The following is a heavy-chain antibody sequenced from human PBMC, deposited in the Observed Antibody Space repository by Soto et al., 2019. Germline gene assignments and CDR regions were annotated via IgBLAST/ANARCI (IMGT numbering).Heavy chain of an antibody. CDR3: ARVSVRQQLAYYFGS. CDR2: TFYRSKCYN. D-gene: IGHD6-13*01. CDR1: GDSVSSSSAA. Sequence: QVQLQQSGPGLVKPSQTLSLTCAISGDSVSSSSAAWNWIRQSPSRGLEWLGRTFYRSKCYNDSVLSVKSRIAITPVTSKNPFSLQLNSVPPEVTAVYYSARVSVRQQLAYYFGSWGQGTLVTVSP. V-gene: IGHV6-1*01. J-gene: IGHJ4*02.